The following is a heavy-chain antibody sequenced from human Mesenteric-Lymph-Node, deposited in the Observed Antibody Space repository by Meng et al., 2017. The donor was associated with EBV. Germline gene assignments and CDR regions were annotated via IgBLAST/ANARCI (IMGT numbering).Heavy chain of an antibody. J-gene: IGHJ4*02. CDR2: ISHNGHT. D-gene: IGHD3-10*01. CDR1: GGSITTNNY. V-gene: IGHV4-4*02. CDR3: ARERGAGTYQGFDF. Sequence: QVQLQESGPGLVKPSGTLSLTCAASGGSITTNNYWSWVRQPPGKGLEWIAEISHNGHTNYSPSLKSRVTISIDKSKNQFSLKVDSVTAADTAVYYCARERGAGTYQGFDFWGQGTLVTVSS.